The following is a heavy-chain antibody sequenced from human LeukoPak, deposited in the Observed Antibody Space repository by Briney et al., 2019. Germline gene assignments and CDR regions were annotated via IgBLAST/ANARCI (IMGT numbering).Heavy chain of an antibody. D-gene: IGHD3-22*01. V-gene: IGHV4-31*03. J-gene: IGHJ4*02. CDR2: IYYSGST. CDR1: GGSISSGGYY. CDR3: ARAILIYDSSGYYSLFFDY. Sequence: SQTLSLTCTVSGGSISSGGYYWSWIRQHPGKGLEGIGYIYYSGSTYYNPSLKSRVTISVDTSKNQFSLKLSSVTAAATDVYYCARAILIYDSSGYYSLFFDYWGPGTLVTVSS.